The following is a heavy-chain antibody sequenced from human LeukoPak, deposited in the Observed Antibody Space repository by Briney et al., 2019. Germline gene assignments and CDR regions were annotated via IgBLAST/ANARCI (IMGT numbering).Heavy chain of an antibody. J-gene: IGHJ4*02. CDR2: ISSSGSTI. CDR3: ARAYCTNGVCYPFFDY. V-gene: IGHV3-48*03. Sequence: GGSLRLSCAASGFTFSSYEMNWVRQAPGKGLEWVSYISSSGSTIYYADSVKGRFTISRDNAKNSLYLQMNSLRAEDTAVYYCARAYCTNGVCYPFFDYWGQGTLVTVSS. D-gene: IGHD2-8*01. CDR1: GFTFSSYE.